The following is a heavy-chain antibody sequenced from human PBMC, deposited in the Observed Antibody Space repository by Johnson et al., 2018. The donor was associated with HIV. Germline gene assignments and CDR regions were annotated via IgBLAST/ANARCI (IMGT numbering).Heavy chain of an antibody. V-gene: IGHV3-11*01. CDR3: ATLTVMSRAFDL. Sequence: QMLLVESGGGLVQPGGSLRLSCAASGFTFSDYYMSWIRQAPGKGLEWVSYISSSGSTIYYADSVKGRFTISRDNAKRSLYLQLSNLRAEDTALYYCATLTVMSRAFDLWGQGTLVTVSS. CDR2: ISSSGSTI. D-gene: IGHD4-17*01. CDR1: GFTFSDYY. J-gene: IGHJ3*01.